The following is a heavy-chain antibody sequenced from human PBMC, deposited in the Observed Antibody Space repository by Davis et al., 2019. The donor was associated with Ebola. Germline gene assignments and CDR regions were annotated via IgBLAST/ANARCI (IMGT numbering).Heavy chain of an antibody. CDR2: IIPILGIA. D-gene: IGHD3-22*01. CDR1: GGTFSSYA. CDR3: ARWLGYYDSSGTTGYYGMDV. Sequence: SVTVSCKASGGTFSSYAISWVRQAPGQGLEWMGRIIPILGIANYAQKFQGRVTITADKSTSTAYMELSSLRSEDTAVYYCARWLGYYDSSGTTGYYGMDVWGQGTTVTVSS. J-gene: IGHJ6*02. V-gene: IGHV1-69*04.